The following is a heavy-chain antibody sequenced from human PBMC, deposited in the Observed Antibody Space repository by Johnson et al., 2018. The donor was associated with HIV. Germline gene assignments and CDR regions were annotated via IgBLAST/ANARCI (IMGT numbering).Heavy chain of an antibody. J-gene: IGHJ3*02. D-gene: IGHD5-24*01. V-gene: IGHV3-7*05. CDR1: GFTFSSYW. CDR3: ARAGWLQSRVDAFDI. Sequence: VQLVESGGGLVQPGGSLRLSCAASGFTFSSYWMSWVRQAPGKGLEWVANIKQDGSDKYYVDSGKGRFTISRDNAKNSLYLQMISLRAEDTAVYYCARAGWLQSRVDAFDIWGQGTMVTVTS. CDR2: IKQDGSDK.